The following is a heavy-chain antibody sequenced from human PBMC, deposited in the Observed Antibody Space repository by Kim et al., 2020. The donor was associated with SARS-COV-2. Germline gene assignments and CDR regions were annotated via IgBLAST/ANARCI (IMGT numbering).Heavy chain of an antibody. J-gene: IGHJ6*02. Sequence: GGSLRLSCAASGFTFSSYSMNWVRQAPGKGLEWVSYISSSSSTIYYADSVKGRFTISRDNAKNSLYLQMNSLRAEDTAVYYCASLSGGSWNYYYYGMDVWGQGTTVTVSS. V-gene: IGHV3-48*01. CDR3: ASLSGGSWNYYYYGMDV. CDR2: ISSSSSTI. CDR1: GFTFSSYS. D-gene: IGHD2-15*01.